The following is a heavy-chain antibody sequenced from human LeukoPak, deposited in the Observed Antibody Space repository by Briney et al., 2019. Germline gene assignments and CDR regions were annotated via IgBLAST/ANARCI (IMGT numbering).Heavy chain of an antibody. CDR3: ARDPVQMTTVTTVSYYYMDV. J-gene: IGHJ6*03. CDR1: GFTFSSYW. D-gene: IGHD4-11*01. Sequence: GGSLRLPCAASGFTFSSYWMSWVRQAQGKGLEWVANIKQDGSEKYYVDSVKGRFTISRDNAKNSLYLQMNSLRAEDTAVYYCARDPVQMTTVTTVSYYYMDVWGKGTTVTVSS. CDR2: IKQDGSEK. V-gene: IGHV3-7*01.